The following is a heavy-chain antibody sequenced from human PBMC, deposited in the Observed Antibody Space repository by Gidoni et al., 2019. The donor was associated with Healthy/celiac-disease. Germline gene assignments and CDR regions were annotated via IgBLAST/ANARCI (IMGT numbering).Heavy chain of an antibody. Sequence: EVQLVESGGVVVPPGGSLRLSCAASGFTFDASTMHWVRQAPGKGLEWVSRSSGDGGSTYYADSVKGRFTISRDNSKNSLYLQMNSLRTEDTALYYCAKLPYLYDFWSGEDAFDIWGQGTMVTVSS. CDR1: GFTFDAST. CDR2: SSGDGGST. D-gene: IGHD3-3*01. J-gene: IGHJ3*02. V-gene: IGHV3-43*01. CDR3: AKLPYLYDFWSGEDAFDI.